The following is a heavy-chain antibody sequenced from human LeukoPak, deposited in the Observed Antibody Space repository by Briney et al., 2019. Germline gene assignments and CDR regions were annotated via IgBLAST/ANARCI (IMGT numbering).Heavy chain of an antibody. CDR3: SRMIYCSGGSCSSDY. CDR1: GFTFSSYT. D-gene: IGHD2-15*01. Sequence: PGGSLILSCAASGFTFSSYTMSWVRQAPGKGLEWVGFIRSKAYGGTTEYAASVEGRFTISRDDSKSIANLQMNSLKTEDTAVYYCSRMIYCSGGSCSSDYGGQGTLVTVSS. V-gene: IGHV3-49*04. J-gene: IGHJ4*02. CDR2: IRSKAYGGTT.